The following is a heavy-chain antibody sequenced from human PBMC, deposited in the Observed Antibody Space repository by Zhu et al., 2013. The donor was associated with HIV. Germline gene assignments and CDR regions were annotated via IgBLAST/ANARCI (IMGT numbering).Heavy chain of an antibody. CDR1: GGTFSSYA. Sequence: QVQLVQSGAEVKKPGSSVKVSCKASGGTFSSYAISWVRQAPGQGLEWMGGIIPIFGTANYAQKFQGRVTITADESTSTAYMELSSLRSEDTAVYYCARELPSGGYYYGSWFDPWGQGTLVTVSS. J-gene: IGHJ5*02. V-gene: IGHV1-69*01. CDR3: ARELPSGGYYYGSWFDP. CDR2: IIPIFGTA. D-gene: IGHD3-22*01.